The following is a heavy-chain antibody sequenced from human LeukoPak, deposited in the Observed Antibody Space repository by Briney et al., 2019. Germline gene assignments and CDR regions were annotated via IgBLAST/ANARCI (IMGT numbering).Heavy chain of an antibody. CDR2: ISGSGGRT. V-gene: IGHV3-23*01. D-gene: IGHD4-17*01. CDR3: AKHKENYGDSCLDDN. CDR1: GFTFSKYA. Sequence: GGSLRLSCTASGFTFSKYAMSWVRQAPGKGLEWVSAISGSGGRTDHADSVKGRFTVSRDSSKNTVSLQMNSLRAEDTAIYFCAKHKENYGDSCLDDNWGQGTLVTVSS. J-gene: IGHJ4*02.